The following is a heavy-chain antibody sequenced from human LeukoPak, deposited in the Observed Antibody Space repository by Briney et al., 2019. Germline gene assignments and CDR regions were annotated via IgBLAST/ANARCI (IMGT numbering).Heavy chain of an antibody. D-gene: IGHD2-8*01. CDR2: INQGGSEK. CDR3: ARSRLMVYAILDY. J-gene: IGHJ4*02. V-gene: IGHV3-7*02. CDR1: GFTFSSYW. Sequence: GGSLRLSCAASGFTFSSYWMNWVRQAPGKGLEWVANINQGGSEKYYADSVKGRFTISRDNSKNTLYLQMNSLRAEDTAVYYCARSRLMVYAILDYWGQGTLVTVSS.